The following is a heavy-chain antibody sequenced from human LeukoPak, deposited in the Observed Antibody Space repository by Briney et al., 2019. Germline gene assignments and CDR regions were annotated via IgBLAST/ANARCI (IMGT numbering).Heavy chain of an antibody. Sequence: ASVKVSCKTSGYTFTTYSIHWVRQAPGQGLEWMGWINAGNGNTKYSQKFQGRVTITRDTSASTAYMELSSLRSEDTAVYYCARDRGLYSSSFWDWFDPWGQGTLVTVSS. V-gene: IGHV1-3*01. CDR2: INAGNGNT. D-gene: IGHD6-13*01. CDR3: ARDRGLYSSSFWDWFDP. J-gene: IGHJ5*02. CDR1: GYTFTTYS.